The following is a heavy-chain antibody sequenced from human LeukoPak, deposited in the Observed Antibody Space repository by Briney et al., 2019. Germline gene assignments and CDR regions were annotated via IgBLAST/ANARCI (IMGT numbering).Heavy chain of an antibody. V-gene: IGHV4-34*01. J-gene: IGHJ6*03. D-gene: IGHD1-14*01. CDR3: ARRDRYRGYYYMDV. CDR1: GGSFSGYY. Sequence: SETLSLTCAVYGGSFSGYYWSWIRQPPGKGLEWIGEINHSGSTNYNPSLKSRATISVDTSKNQFSLKLSSVTAADTAVYYCARRDRYRGYYYMDVWGKGTTVTVSS. CDR2: INHSGST.